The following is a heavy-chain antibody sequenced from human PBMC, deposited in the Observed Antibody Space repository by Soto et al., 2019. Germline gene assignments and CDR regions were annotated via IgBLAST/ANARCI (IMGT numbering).Heavy chain of an antibody. V-gene: IGHV4-59*05. CDR2: IYHTGNA. D-gene: IGHD3-22*01. J-gene: IGHJ5*02. Sequence: SETLSLTCTVSGGSISSYYWSWIRQPPGEGLEWIGSIYHTGNAYYNPSLKSRVTISVDTSKNQFSLKLTSVTAADAALYYFARDFFDSSDYTTNWFDPWGQGTLVTSPQ. CDR1: GGSISSYY. CDR3: ARDFFDSSDYTTNWFDP.